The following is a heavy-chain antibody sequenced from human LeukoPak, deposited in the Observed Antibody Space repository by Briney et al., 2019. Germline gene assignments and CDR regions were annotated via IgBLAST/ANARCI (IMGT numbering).Heavy chain of an antibody. CDR1: GYTFTGYY. Sequence: ASVKVSCKASGYTFTGYYMHWVRPAPGQGLEWMGWINPNSGGTNYARKFQGRVTMTRDTSITTAYMELSRLRSDDTAVYYCARDRRGYYDSSGYGYWFDPWGQGTLVTVSS. CDR3: ARDRRGYYDSSGYGYWFDP. CDR2: INPNSGGT. V-gene: IGHV1-2*02. J-gene: IGHJ5*02. D-gene: IGHD3-22*01.